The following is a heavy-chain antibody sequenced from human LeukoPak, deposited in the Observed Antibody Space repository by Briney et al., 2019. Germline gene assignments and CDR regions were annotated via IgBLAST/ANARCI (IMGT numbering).Heavy chain of an antibody. CDR1: GFSFDDHA. CDR3: AKDQGATYFYYMDV. CDR2: ISWNSGVI. V-gene: IGHV3-9*03. J-gene: IGHJ6*03. Sequence: PGRSLRLSCTASGFSFDDHAMHWVRQAPGKGLEWLSGISWNSGVIRYADSVKGRFTISRDNAKNSLYLQMNSLRAEDMALYYCAKDQGATYFYYMDVWGKGATVAV.